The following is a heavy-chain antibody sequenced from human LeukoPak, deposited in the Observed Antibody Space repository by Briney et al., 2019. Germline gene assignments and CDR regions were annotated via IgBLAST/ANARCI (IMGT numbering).Heavy chain of an antibody. Sequence: ASVNVSCKASEYTFTCYYMNWVRQAPGQGLEGKGWINPNSGGTNYAQKFQGRVPVTRFTSISTAYMERSRLRSDCSAVYYCTREPYRFSYGLVSWCGRWGQGTLVTVSS. CDR2: INPNSGGT. CDR1: EYTFTCYY. D-gene: IGHD5-18*01. V-gene: IGHV1-2*02. CDR3: TREPYRFSYGLVSWCGR. J-gene: IGHJ5*02.